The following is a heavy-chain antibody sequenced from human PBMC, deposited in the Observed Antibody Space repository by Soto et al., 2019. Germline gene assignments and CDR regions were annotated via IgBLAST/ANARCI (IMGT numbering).Heavy chain of an antibody. CDR1: GFTVNNNY. Sequence: EVQLVESGGGLVQPGGSLRLSCAVSGFTVNNNYLSWVRQAPGKGPEWISVIYSDGKTDYAESVRGRFTLSRDTFKNTLYLQMNSLRAEDTARYYCTRDSSYYGAGRGVLDYWGQGALVTVSS. J-gene: IGHJ4*02. V-gene: IGHV3-66*01. CDR2: IYSDGKT. D-gene: IGHD3-10*01. CDR3: TRDSSYYGAGRGVLDY.